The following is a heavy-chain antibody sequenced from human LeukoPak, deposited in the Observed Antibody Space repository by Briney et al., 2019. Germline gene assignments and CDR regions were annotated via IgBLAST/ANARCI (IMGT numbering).Heavy chain of an antibody. V-gene: IGHV4-30-2*01. D-gene: IGHD3-10*01. J-gene: IGHJ4*02. Sequence: SETLSLTCAVSGGSISSGGYSWSWIRQPPGKGLEWIGYIYHSGSTYYNPSHKSRVTISVDRSKNQFSLKLSSVTAADTAVYYCARDYYGSGSYYHDYWGQGTLVTVSS. CDR1: GGSISSGGYS. CDR3: ARDYYGSGSYYHDY. CDR2: IYHSGST.